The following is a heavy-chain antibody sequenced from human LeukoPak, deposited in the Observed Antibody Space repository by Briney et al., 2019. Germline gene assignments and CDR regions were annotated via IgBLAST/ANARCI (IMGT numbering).Heavy chain of an antibody. V-gene: IGHV4-34*01. J-gene: IGHJ4*02. Sequence: SETLSLTCAVYGGSFSGYYWSWIRQPPGGGLEWIGEINHSGSTNYNPSLKSRVTISVDTSKNQFSLKLSSVTAADTAVYYCARVVLLWFGELYYFDYWGQGTLVTVSS. CDR2: INHSGST. CDR1: GGSFSGYY. CDR3: ARVVLLWFGELYYFDY. D-gene: IGHD3-10*01.